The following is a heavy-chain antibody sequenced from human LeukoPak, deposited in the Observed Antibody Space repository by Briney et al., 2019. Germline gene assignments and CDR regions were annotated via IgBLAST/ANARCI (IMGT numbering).Heavy chain of an antibody. CDR2: ISHDESNY. V-gene: IGHV3-30*04. J-gene: IGHJ1*01. D-gene: IGHD1-26*01. CDR3: ARARTGSYYSPFEY. CDR1: GFTFSAYA. Sequence: GTSLRLSCTASGFTFSAYALHWVRQAPGKGLEWVAVISHDESNYYYAESVKGRFSISRDDSKNTLVLRMNSLTTEDAGVYYCARARTGSYYSPFEYWGPGTLVTVSS.